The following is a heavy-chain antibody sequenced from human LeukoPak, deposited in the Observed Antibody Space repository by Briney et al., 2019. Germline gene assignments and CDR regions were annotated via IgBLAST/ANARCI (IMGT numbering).Heavy chain of an antibody. CDR1: GGSFSGYY. D-gene: IGHD3-10*01. V-gene: IGHV4-34*01. CDR3: ARGHTKTPPYGSGSYLGDKTEVYYMDV. Sequence: SETLSLTCAVYGGSFSGYYWSRMRQPPGKGLEGVGEINHSGSTNYNPSLKSRVTISVDTSKNQFPLKLSSVPAADTAVYYCARGHTKTPPYGSGSYLGDKTEVYYMDVWGKGTTVTVSS. CDR2: INHSGST. J-gene: IGHJ6*03.